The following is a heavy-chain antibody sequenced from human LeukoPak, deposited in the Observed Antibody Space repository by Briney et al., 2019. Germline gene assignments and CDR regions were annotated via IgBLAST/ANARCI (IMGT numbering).Heavy chain of an antibody. CDR1: GYTFTSYA. CDR3: ARDQYYYGSAEGY. V-gene: IGHV1-3*01. J-gene: IGHJ4*02. CDR2: INAGNGNT. D-gene: IGHD3-10*01. Sequence: ASVKVSCKASGYTFTSYAMHWMRQAPGQRLEWMGWINAGNGNTKYSQKFQGRVTITRDTSASTAYMELSSLRSEDTAVYYCARDQYYYGSAEGYWGQGTLVTVSS.